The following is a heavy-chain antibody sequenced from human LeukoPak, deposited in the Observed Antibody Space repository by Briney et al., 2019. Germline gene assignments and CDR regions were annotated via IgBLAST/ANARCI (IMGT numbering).Heavy chain of an antibody. CDR3: TRDGQRAGDLDY. CDR2: IRNKPYGETT. V-gene: IGHV3-49*04. Sequence: PGGSLRLSCTASGFTFGDYAMNWVRQAPGKGLDWVGFIRNKPYGETTEYAASVKGRFTISRDDSKSIAYLQMNSLKTEDTAVYYCTRDGQRAGDLDYWGQGTLVTVSS. D-gene: IGHD6-25*01. CDR1: GFTFGDYA. J-gene: IGHJ4*02.